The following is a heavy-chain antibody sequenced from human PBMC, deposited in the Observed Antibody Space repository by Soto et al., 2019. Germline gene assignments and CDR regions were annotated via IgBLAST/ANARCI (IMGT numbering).Heavy chain of an antibody. CDR2: IYYTGRT. J-gene: IGHJ6*02. D-gene: IGHD2-15*01. CDR3: ARHLRRVVVVAPRDIEV. CDR1: GGSISSDY. V-gene: IGHV4-59*01. Sequence: QVQLQESGPGLVKPSETLSLTCSVSGGSISSDYWSWIRQPPGKGLEWIGYIYYTGRTNYNPSHNPRVPISLDTSKHQLALHLRSVTAADKTVYYCARHLRRVVVVAPRDIEVWGQGTTVTVYS.